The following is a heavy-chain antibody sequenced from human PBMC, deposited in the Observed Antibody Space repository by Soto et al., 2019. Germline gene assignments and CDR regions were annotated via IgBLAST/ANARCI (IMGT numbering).Heavy chain of an antibody. CDR3: AGEFAY. CDR2: IYYSGIT. CDR1: GGSISSFY. Sequence: PSETLSLTCTVSGGSISSFYWSWIRQPPGKGLEWIGYIYYSGITNYNPSLKSRVTISVDTSKTQFSLTLNSVTAADTALYYCAGEFAYWGQGILVTVSS. J-gene: IGHJ4*02. V-gene: IGHV4-59*01.